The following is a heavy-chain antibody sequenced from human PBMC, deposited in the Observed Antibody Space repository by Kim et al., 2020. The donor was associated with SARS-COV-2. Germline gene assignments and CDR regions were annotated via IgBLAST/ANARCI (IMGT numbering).Heavy chain of an antibody. V-gene: IGHV3-21*01. D-gene: IGHD3-9*01. CDR1: GFTFSSYS. J-gene: IGHJ4*02. CDR3: ARAFDIFGDIARFDY. CDR2: ISSSSSYI. Sequence: GGSLRLSCAASGFTFSSYSMNWVRQAPGKGLEWVSSISSSSSYIYYADSVKGRFTISRDNAKNSLYLQMNSLRAEDTAVYYCARAFDIFGDIARFDYWGQGTLVTVSS.